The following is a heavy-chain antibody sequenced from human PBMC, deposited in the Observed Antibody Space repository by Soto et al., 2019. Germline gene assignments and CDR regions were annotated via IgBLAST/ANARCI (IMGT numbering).Heavy chain of an antibody. D-gene: IGHD3-9*01. CDR1: GYIISELS. CDR3: ACYDILTGSFLSSAYYFYAVDL. V-gene: IGHV1-24*01. Sequence: ASVKVSCKVSGYIISELSIHWVRQAPGKGLEWMGGFDPEDGETIYAQKFQGRVTMTEDTSTNTAYLELRSLTSEDTAVYYCACYDILTGSFLSSAYYFYAVDLWGQGTTVTAP. CDR2: FDPEDGET. J-gene: IGHJ6*02.